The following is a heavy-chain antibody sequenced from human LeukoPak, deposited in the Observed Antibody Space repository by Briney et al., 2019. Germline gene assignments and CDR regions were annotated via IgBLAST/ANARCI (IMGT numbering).Heavy chain of an antibody. J-gene: IGHJ4*02. V-gene: IGHV4-59*01. CDR3: ARLGRKTSVVPPDFNC. CDR1: GGSIRGDY. D-gene: IGHD4-23*01. Sequence: SETLSLTCTVSGGSIRGDYWSWVRQPPGKGLEWIGYIHYSGSTNYNASLKSRVTMSVDMSKNQFSLKLTSVTAADTAVYYCARLGRKTSVVPPDFNCWGQGTLVTVSS. CDR2: IHYSGST.